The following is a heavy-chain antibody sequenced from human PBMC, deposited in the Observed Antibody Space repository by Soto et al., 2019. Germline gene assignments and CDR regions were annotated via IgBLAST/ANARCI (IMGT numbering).Heavy chain of an antibody. D-gene: IGHD6-19*01. J-gene: IGHJ4*02. Sequence: GGSLRLSCAASGFTFSSYAMHWVRQAPGKGLEWVAVISYDGSNKSYADSLKGRFTITRDNSKNTLYLQMNSLRAEDTAVYYCAREKLGSGWYAYDYWGQGTLVTVSS. CDR1: GFTFSSYA. CDR3: AREKLGSGWYAYDY. V-gene: IGHV3-30*14. CDR2: ISYDGSNK.